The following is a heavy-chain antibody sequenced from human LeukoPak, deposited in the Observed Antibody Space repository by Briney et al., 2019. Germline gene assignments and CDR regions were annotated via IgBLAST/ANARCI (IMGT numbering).Heavy chain of an antibody. D-gene: IGHD2-2*01. CDR1: GFTFSTYW. CDR3: ARGASTDTGWFDP. V-gene: IGHV3-74*01. CDR2: INSDGSST. J-gene: IGHJ5*02. Sequence: GGSLRLSCAASGFTFSTYWMHWVRQAPGKGLVWVSRINSDGSSTTYADSVKARFTISRDNAKNTLFLQMNSLRVEDTAVYYCARGASTDTGWFDPWGQGTLVTVSS.